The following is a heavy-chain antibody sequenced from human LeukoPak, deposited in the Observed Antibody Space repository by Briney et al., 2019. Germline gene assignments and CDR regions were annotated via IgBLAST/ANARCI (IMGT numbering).Heavy chain of an antibody. J-gene: IGHJ4*02. Sequence: GASVKVSCKASGYTFTGYYMHWVRQAPGQGLEWMGWINPKSGGTNYAQKFQGRVTMTRDTSISTVYMELSRLRSDDTAVYYCARGPPFGESEIYFDYWGQGTLVTFSS. CDR2: INPKSGGT. D-gene: IGHD3-10*01. CDR3: ARGPPFGESEIYFDY. V-gene: IGHV1-2*02. CDR1: GYTFTGYY.